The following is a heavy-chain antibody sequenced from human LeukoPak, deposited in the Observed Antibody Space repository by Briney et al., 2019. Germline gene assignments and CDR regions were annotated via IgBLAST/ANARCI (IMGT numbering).Heavy chain of an antibody. J-gene: IGHJ4*02. V-gene: IGHV1-69*04. CDR3: AKDGRRYSSGWYVDH. D-gene: IGHD6-19*01. Sequence: SVKVSCKASGGTFSSYAISWVRQAPGQGLEWMGRIIPMFGIANYAQKFQGRVTITADKSTSTAYMDLSSLRSEDTALYYCAKDGRRYSSGWYVDHWGQGTLVTVSS. CDR1: GGTFSSYA. CDR2: IIPMFGIA.